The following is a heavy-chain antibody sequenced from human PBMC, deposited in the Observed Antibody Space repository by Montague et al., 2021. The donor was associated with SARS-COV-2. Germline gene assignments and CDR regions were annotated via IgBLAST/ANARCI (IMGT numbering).Heavy chain of an antibody. CDR1: NGSTSGHY. D-gene: IGHD3-10*01. Sequence: SETLSLTCTVSNGSTSGHYWTWIRQSPGRGLEWLAYIHYRGTTDYNPSLKSRLTLSVDTSKNQFSLTLTSLTAADTAIYYCAGLGGSGSYLAFDYWGQGTLVTVSS. V-gene: IGHV4-59*08. J-gene: IGHJ4*02. CDR2: IHYRGTT. CDR3: AGLGGSGSYLAFDY.